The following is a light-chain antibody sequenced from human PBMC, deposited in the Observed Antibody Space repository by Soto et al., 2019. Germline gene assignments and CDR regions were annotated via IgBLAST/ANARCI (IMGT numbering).Light chain of an antibody. V-gene: IGLV2-23*02. CDR3: CSYAGSSTYV. J-gene: IGLJ1*01. CDR1: SSDVGSYNL. Sequence: QSALTQPASVSGSPGQSITMSCTGTSSDVGSYNLVSWYQQHPGKAPKVMIYEVSKRPSGVSNRFSGFKFGNTASLTISGLQADDEADYYCCSYAGSSTYVFGTGTKLTVL. CDR2: EVS.